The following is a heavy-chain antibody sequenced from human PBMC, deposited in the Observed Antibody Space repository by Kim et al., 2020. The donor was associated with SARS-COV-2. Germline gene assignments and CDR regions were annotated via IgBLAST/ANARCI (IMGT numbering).Heavy chain of an antibody. Sequence: SETLSLTCTVSGGSISSGGYYWSWIRQHPGKGLEWIGYIYYSGSTYYNPSLKSRVTISVDTSKNQFSLKLSSVTAADTAVYYCARESYYDSSGYYQFLVDLWGRGTLVTVSS. CDR2: IYYSGST. V-gene: IGHV4-31*03. CDR3: ARESYYDSSGYYQFLVDL. J-gene: IGHJ2*01. D-gene: IGHD3-22*01. CDR1: GGSISSGGYY.